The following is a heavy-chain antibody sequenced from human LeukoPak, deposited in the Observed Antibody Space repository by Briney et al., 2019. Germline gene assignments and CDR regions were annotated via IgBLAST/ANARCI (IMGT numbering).Heavy chain of an antibody. V-gene: IGHV3-20*04. D-gene: IGHD3-22*01. CDR2: INWNGGST. CDR3: ARERTYYYDSNPDYFDY. J-gene: IGHJ4*02. CDR1: AFTFDDYG. Sequence: AGSLRLSCAASAFTFDDYGMSWVRQAPGKGLVWVSGINWNGGSTGYADSVKGRFTISRDNAKNSLYLQMNSLRAGDTALYYCARERTYYYDSNPDYFDYWGQGTLVTVSS.